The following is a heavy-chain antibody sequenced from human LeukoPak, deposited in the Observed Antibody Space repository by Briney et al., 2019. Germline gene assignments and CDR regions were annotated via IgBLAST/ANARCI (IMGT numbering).Heavy chain of an antibody. D-gene: IGHD1-26*01. CDR3: ARENRNSGTFDL. J-gene: IGHJ5*02. CDR1: GFTFSSYG. CDR2: ISGSGGST. V-gene: IGHV3-23*01. Sequence: PGGSLRLSCAASGFTFSSYGMSWVRQAPGKGLEWVSAISGSGGSTYYADSVKGRFTISRDNSKNTLYLQMNSLRAEDTAVYYCARENRNSGTFDLWGQGTLVTVSS.